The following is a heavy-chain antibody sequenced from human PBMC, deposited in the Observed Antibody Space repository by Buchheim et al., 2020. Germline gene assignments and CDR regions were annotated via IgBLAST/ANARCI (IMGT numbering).Heavy chain of an antibody. CDR1: GFTFSSYA. CDR2: ISYDGSNK. J-gene: IGHJ6*02. CDR3: ARDSTRYCSGGSCYSNGMDV. Sequence: QVQLVESGGGVVQPGRSLRLSCAASGFTFSSYAMHWVRQAPGKGLEWVAVISYDGSNKYYADSVKGRFTISRDNSKNTLYLQMNSLRAEDTAVYYCARDSTRYCSGGSCYSNGMDVWGQGTT. V-gene: IGHV3-30-3*01. D-gene: IGHD2-15*01.